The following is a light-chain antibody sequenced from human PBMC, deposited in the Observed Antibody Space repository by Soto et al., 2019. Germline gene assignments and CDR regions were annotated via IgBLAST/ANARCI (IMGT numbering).Light chain of an antibody. CDR2: KVS. CDR3: QQANTFALT. CDR1: RSLVHSDGIAY. J-gene: IGKJ4*01. Sequence: DVVMTQSPLSLPVTLGQPASISCRSNRSLVHSDGIAYFSWFQQRPGRSPRRLIYKVSNRDSGVPSRFSGSGSGTDFTLTISSLQPEDFATYYCQQANTFALTFGGGTKVDI. V-gene: IGKV2-30*02.